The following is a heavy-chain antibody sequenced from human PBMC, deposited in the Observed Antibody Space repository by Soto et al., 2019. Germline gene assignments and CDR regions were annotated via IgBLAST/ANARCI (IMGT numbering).Heavy chain of an antibody. CDR1: GFSFSSYG. J-gene: IGHJ4*02. CDR3: ARTKAVAAKTQYYFDY. Sequence: QVQLVESGGGVVQPGRSLRLSCAASGFSFSSYGMHWVRQAPGKGLEWVAVIWYDGSNKYYADSVKGRFTISRDNSKNTLYLQMNSLRAEDTAVFYCARTKAVAAKTQYYFDYWGQGTLVTVPS. V-gene: IGHV3-33*01. D-gene: IGHD6-19*01. CDR2: IWYDGSNK.